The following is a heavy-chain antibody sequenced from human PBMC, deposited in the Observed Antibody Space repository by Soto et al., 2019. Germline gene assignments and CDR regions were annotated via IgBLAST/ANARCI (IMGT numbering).Heavy chain of an antibody. CDR2: IYYSGST. D-gene: IGHD3-10*01. CDR1: GGSISSGGYY. Sequence: SETLSLTCTVSGGSISSGGYYWSWIRQHPGKGLGWIGYIYYSGSTYYNPSLKSRVTISVDTSKNQFSLKLSSVTAADTAVYYCARKGDYYGSGSYRYWGQGTLVTVSS. J-gene: IGHJ4*02. V-gene: IGHV4-31*03. CDR3: ARKGDYYGSGSYRY.